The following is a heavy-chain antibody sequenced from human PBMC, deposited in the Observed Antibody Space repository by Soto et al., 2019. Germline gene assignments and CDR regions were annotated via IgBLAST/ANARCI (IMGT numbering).Heavy chain of an antibody. D-gene: IGHD2-8*01. V-gene: IGHV3-74*01. CDR2: IDSDGSST. Sequence: EVQLVESGGGLVQPGGSLRLSCAASGFTFSTSWMHWVRQAPGKGLVWVSRIDSDGSSTTYADSVKGRFSISRDNAKITLYLHMNSLIADDTAVYFCARDRMRGWFDPWGQGTLVTVSS. CDR1: GFTFSTSW. J-gene: IGHJ5*02. CDR3: ARDRMRGWFDP.